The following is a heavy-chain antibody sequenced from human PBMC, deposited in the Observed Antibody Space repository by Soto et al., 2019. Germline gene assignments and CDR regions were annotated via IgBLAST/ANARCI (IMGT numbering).Heavy chain of an antibody. CDR3: ARHDTKYYKIDY. V-gene: IGHV3-11*03. J-gene: IGHJ4*02. Sequence: GGSLRLSCAASGFTFSDHYMTWIRQPPGKGLEWVSYISSGSTYAYSADSVKGRFTISRDNANNSLYLQMNSLKAEDTAVYYCARHDTKYYKIDYWGQGSLVTVSS. CDR1: GFTFSDHY. D-gene: IGHD1-26*01. CDR2: ISSGSTYA.